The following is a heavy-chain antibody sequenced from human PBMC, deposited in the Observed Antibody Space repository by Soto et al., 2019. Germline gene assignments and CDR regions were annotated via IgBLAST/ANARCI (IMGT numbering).Heavy chain of an antibody. CDR3: ARGWNRYSYYFDY. Sequence: GGSLRLSCAASGFTFSSYGMHWVRQAPGKGLEWVAVIWYDGSNKYYADSVKGRFTISRDNSKNTLYLQMNSLRAEDTAVYYCARGWNRYSYYFDYWGQGTLVTVSS. CDR1: GFTFSSYG. J-gene: IGHJ4*02. V-gene: IGHV3-33*01. D-gene: IGHD1-1*01. CDR2: IWYDGSNK.